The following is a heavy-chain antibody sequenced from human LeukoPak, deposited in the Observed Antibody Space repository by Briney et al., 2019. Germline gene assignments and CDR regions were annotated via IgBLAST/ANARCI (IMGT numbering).Heavy chain of an antibody. V-gene: IGHV1-2*02. J-gene: IGHJ5*02. Sequence: ASVKVSCKASGYTFTGYYMHWVRQAPGQGLEWMGWINPNSGGTNYAQKFQGRVTMTRDTSISTAYMELSRLRSDDTAVYYCARGYRRRVVVAAMWLNWFDPWGQGTLVTVSS. CDR1: GYTFTGYY. CDR3: ARGYRRRVVVAAMWLNWFDP. CDR2: INPNSGGT. D-gene: IGHD2-15*01.